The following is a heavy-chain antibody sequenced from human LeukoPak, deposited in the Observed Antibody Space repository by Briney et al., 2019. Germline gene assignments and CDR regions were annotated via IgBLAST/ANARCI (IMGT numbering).Heavy chain of an antibody. CDR2: INHSGST. V-gene: IGHV4-34*01. Sequence: SETLSLTCAVYGGSFSGYYWSWIRQPPGKGLEWIGEINHSGSTNYNPSLKSRVTILVDTSKNQFSLKLSSVTAADTAMYYCARGRKYTNGYRVTELGSGYFDYWGQGILVTVSS. CDR3: ARGRKYTNGYRVTELGSGYFDY. CDR1: GGSFSGYY. J-gene: IGHJ4*02. D-gene: IGHD5-18*01.